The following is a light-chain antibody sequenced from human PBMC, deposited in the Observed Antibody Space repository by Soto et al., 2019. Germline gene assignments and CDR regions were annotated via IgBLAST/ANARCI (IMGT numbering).Light chain of an antibody. CDR1: QSISSY. Sequence: DIQMTQSPSSLSASVGDRVTITCRASQSISSYLNWYQQKPGKAPKLLIYAASSLQSGVPSRFSGSGSGTDFTLTISRLEPEDFAVYHCQQHGSSPWTFGQGTKVDIK. CDR3: QQHGSSPWT. CDR2: AAS. V-gene: IGKV1-39*01. J-gene: IGKJ1*01.